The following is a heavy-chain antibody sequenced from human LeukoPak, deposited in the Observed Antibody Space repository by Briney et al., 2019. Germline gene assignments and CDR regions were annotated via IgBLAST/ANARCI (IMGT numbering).Heavy chain of an antibody. CDR2: FDPEDGET. CDR1: GYTLTELS. CDR3: ATSYGYGHYYFDY. D-gene: IGHD5-18*01. V-gene: IGHV1-24*01. Sequence: ASVKVSCKVSGYTLTELSMHWVRQAPGKGLEWMGGFDPEDGETIYAQKFQGRVTMTEDTSTDTAYMQLSSLRSEDTAVYYCATSYGYGHYYFDYWGQGTLVTVSS. J-gene: IGHJ4*02.